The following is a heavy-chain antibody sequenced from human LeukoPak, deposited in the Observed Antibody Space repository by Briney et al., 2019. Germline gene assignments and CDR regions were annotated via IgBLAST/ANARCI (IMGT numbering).Heavy chain of an antibody. CDR1: GFSFSSQW. Sequence: PGGSLRLSCAVSGFSFSSQWMTWVRQAPGMGLEWVATINSDGSAKYLVDSVKGRFTISRDNAKNLVYLQMSILRAEDTAVYYCAKGFSTLWVNYFDDWGQGTPVTVSS. J-gene: IGHJ4*02. D-gene: IGHD2-21*01. V-gene: IGHV3-7*01. CDR2: INSDGSAK. CDR3: AKGFSTLWVNYFDD.